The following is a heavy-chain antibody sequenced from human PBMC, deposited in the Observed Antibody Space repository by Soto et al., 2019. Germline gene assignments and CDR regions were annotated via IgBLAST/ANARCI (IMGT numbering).Heavy chain of an antibody. CDR1: GGSISSGGYY. CDR2: IYYSGST. V-gene: IGHV4-31*03. J-gene: IGHJ4*02. CDR3: ARDRPLAGYSYGSCDY. Sequence: SETLSLTCTVSGGSISSGGYYWSWIRQHPGKGLEWIGYIYYSGSTYYNPSLKSRVTISVDTSKNQFSLKLSSVTAADTAVYYCARDRPLAGYSYGSCDYWGQGTLVTVSS. D-gene: IGHD5-18*01.